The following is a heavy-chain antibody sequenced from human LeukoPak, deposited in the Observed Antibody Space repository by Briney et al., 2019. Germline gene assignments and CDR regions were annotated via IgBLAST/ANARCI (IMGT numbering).Heavy chain of an antibody. D-gene: IGHD1-26*01. CDR1: GYSFTSYW. V-gene: IGHV5-51*01. J-gene: IGHJ3*01. CDR3: GMSGDRVPLQDDVFDV. Sequence: GESLKISCKASGYSFTSYWIGWVRQMPGKGLEWMGIIDPSDSETRYTPSFQGQVTISVDKSLTTAYLQWSSLQASDTAMYYCGMSGDRVPLQDDVFDVWGQGTMVTVST. CDR2: IDPSDSET.